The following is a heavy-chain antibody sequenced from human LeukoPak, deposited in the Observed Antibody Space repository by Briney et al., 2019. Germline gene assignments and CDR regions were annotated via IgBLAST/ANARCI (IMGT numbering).Heavy chain of an antibody. V-gene: IGHV4-59*01. D-gene: IGHD2-2*01. Sequence: SETLSLTCTVSGGFISSYYWSWIRQPPGKGLEWIGYIYYSGSTNYNPSLKSRVTISVDKSKNQLSLKVTSVTAADTAVYYCARGLRGSPAFDYWGQGTLVTVSS. J-gene: IGHJ4*02. CDR1: GGFISSYY. CDR3: ARGLRGSPAFDY. CDR2: IYYSGST.